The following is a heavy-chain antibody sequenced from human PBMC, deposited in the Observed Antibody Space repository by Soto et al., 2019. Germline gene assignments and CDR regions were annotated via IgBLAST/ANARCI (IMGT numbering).Heavy chain of an antibody. CDR3: ARDKITGLFDY. CDR2: INHSGST. Sequence: PSETLSVTCTVSGGSISSYYWTWIRQPPGTGLEWIGEINHSGSTNYNPSLKSRVTISVDTSKNQFSLKLTSVTAADTAVYYCARDKITGLFDYWGQGTLVTVSS. J-gene: IGHJ4*02. D-gene: IGHD2-8*02. CDR1: GGSISSYY. V-gene: IGHV4-34*01.